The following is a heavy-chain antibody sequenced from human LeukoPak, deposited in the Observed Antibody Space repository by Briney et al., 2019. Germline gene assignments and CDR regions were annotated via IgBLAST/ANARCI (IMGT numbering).Heavy chain of an antibody. Sequence: PGGSLRLSCVGSGFTFSSYSMSWVRQAPGKGLEWVSYISISTSSIDYADSVKGRFTISRDNAKNSLYLQMNSLRAEDTAVYYCARGITIFGVIITDAFDIWGQGTMVTVSS. J-gene: IGHJ3*02. V-gene: IGHV3-48*01. D-gene: IGHD3-3*01. CDR3: ARGITIFGVIITDAFDI. CDR2: ISISTSSI. CDR1: GFTFSSYS.